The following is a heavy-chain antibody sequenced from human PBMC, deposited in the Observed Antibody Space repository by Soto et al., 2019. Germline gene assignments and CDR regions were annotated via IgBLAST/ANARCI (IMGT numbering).Heavy chain of an antibody. CDR3: ARFIVGATIHDAFDI. J-gene: IGHJ3*02. Sequence: GGSLRLSCAASGFTFSSYSMNWVRQAPGKGLEWVSSSSSSSSYIYYADSVKGRFTISRDNAKNSLYLQMNSLRAEDTAVYYCARFIVGATIHDAFDIWGQGTMVTVSS. CDR2: SSSSSSYI. CDR1: GFTFSSYS. V-gene: IGHV3-21*01. D-gene: IGHD1-26*01.